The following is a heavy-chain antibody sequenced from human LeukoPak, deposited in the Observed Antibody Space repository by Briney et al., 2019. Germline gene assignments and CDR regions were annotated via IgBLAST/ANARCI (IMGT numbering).Heavy chain of an antibody. CDR1: GYTFTSYD. D-gene: IGHD2-2*01. Sequence: GASVKVSCKASGYTFTSYDINWVRQATGQGLEWMGWMNPNSGNTGYAQKFQGRVTITRSTSISTAYMELSSLRSEDTAVYYCARGREIVVVPAADDDAFDIWGQGTMVTVSS. CDR2: MNPNSGNT. CDR3: ARGREIVVVPAADDDAFDI. V-gene: IGHV1-8*03. J-gene: IGHJ3*02.